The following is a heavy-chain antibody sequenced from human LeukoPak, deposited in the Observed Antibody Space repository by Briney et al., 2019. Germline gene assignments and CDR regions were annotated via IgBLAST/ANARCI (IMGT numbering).Heavy chain of an antibody. CDR2: MYYSGST. V-gene: IGHV4-59*01. CDR3: ARDIAVAGPLYYYYMDV. J-gene: IGHJ6*03. Sequence: PSETLSLTCTVSGGSISSYYWSWIRQPPGKGLEWIGYMYYSGSTNYNPSLKSRVTISVDTSKNQFSLELSSVTAAGTAVYYCARDIAVAGPLYYYYMDVWGKGTTVTVSS. D-gene: IGHD6-19*01. CDR1: GGSISSYY.